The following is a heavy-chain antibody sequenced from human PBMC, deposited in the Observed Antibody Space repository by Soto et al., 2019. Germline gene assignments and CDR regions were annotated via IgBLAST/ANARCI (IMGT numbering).Heavy chain of an antibody. CDR1: GFTFSRYS. D-gene: IGHD3-3*01. Sequence: PGGSLRLSCAASGFTFSRYSMNWVRQAPGKGLEWVSSISSSSSYIYYPDSVKGRFTISRDNAKNSLYLQMNSLRAEDTAVYYCARPPIQLRFSEWDNSGMHVWGQGTMVTV. J-gene: IGHJ6*02. V-gene: IGHV3-21*01. CDR2: ISSSSSYI. CDR3: ARPPIQLRFSEWDNSGMHV.